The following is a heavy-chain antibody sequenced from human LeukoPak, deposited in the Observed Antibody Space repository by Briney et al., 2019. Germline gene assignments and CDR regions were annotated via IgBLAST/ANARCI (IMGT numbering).Heavy chain of an antibody. V-gene: IGHV4-34*01. J-gene: IGHJ6*03. Sequence: SETLSLTCAVYGGSFSGYYWSWIRQPPGKGLEWIGEINHSGSTNYNPSLKSRDTISVDTSKNQFSLKLSSVTAADTAVYYCARASWLPQSRNYYYMDVWGKGTTVTISS. CDR1: GGSFSGYY. CDR2: INHSGST. CDR3: ARASWLPQSRNYYYMDV. D-gene: IGHD5-12*01.